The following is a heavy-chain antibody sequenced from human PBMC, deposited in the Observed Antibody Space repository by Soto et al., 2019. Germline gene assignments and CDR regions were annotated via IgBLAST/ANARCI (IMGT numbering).Heavy chain of an antibody. CDR2: FEPEDGET. V-gene: IGHV1-24*01. J-gene: IGHJ4*02. CDR1: GYTLTELS. D-gene: IGHD1-26*01. CDR3: ATETRGRYGGGDY. Sequence: QVQLVQSGAEVKKPGASVKVSCKVSGYTLTELSMHWVRQAPGKGLEWMGGFEPEDGETIYAQKFQGRVTMTEKTSTDTAYMELSRLRSEDTAGYYCATETRGRYGGGDYWGPGTLVTVSS.